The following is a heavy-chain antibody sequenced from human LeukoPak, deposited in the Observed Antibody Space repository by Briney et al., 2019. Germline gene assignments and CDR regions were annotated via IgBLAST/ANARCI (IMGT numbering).Heavy chain of an antibody. J-gene: IGHJ5*02. CDR3: AREWGFSSSSWFDP. CDR1: GFTFSSYS. D-gene: IGHD6-6*01. CDR2: ISSSSSTI. V-gene: IGHV3-48*01. Sequence: PGGSLRLSCAASGFTFSSYSMNWVRQAPGKGLEWVSYISSSSSTIYYADSVKGRFTISRDNSKNTLYLQMNSLRAEDTAVYYCAREWGFSSSSWFDPWGQGTLVTVSS.